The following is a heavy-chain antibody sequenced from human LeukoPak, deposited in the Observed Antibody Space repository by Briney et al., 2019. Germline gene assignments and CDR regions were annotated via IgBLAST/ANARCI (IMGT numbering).Heavy chain of an antibody. Sequence: GESLKISCKGPGYSFTSYWIGWVRQMPGKGLEWMGIIYPGDSDTRYSPSFQGQVTISADKSISTAYLQWSSLKASDTAMYYCARLLAYYYDSSGYYPDAFDIWGQGTMVTVSS. CDR1: GYSFTSYW. V-gene: IGHV5-51*01. J-gene: IGHJ3*02. D-gene: IGHD3-22*01. CDR2: IYPGDSDT. CDR3: ARLLAYYYDSSGYYPDAFDI.